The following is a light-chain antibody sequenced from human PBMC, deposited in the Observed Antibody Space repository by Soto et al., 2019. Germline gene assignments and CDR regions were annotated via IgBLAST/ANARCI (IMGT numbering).Light chain of an antibody. CDR3: QQRHSWPRT. CDR1: QYINTR. CDR2: PTS. V-gene: IGKV3-11*01. Sequence: EIVLTQSPATLSSFPGDRVTLSCRASQYINTRLAWYQHRPGQAPRLLIYPTSTRAAGIPARFSASGSATDFTLTISDVQPEDFALYYCQQRHSWPRTFGQGTKVDIK. J-gene: IGKJ1*01.